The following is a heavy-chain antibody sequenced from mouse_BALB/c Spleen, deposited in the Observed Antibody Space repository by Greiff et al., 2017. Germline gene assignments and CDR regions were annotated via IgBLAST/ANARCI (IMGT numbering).Heavy chain of an antibody. CDR3: TRRDYGSSSWFAY. CDR2: IYPGNSDT. V-gene: IGHV1-5*01. CDR1: GYTFTSYW. D-gene: IGHD1-1*01. J-gene: IGHJ3*01. Sequence: EVQLQESGTVLARPGASVKMSCKASGYTFTSYWMHWVKQRPGQGLEWIGAIYPGNSDTSYNQKFKGKAKLTAVTSTSTAYMELSSLTNEDSAVYYCTRRDYGSSSWFAYWGQGTLVTVSA.